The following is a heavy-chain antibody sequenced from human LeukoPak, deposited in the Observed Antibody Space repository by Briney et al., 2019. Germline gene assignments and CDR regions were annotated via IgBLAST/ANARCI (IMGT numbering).Heavy chain of an antibody. D-gene: IGHD3-3*01. Sequence: ASVKVSCKASGYTFTGYYMHWVRQAPGQGLEWMGWINPNSGGTNYAQKFQGRVTMTRDTSISTAHMELRSLRSDDTAVYYCARDQRITIFGVVIPQTNTPDYWGQGTLVTVSS. CDR1: GYTFTGYY. V-gene: IGHV1-2*02. J-gene: IGHJ4*02. CDR2: INPNSGGT. CDR3: ARDQRITIFGVVIPQTNTPDY.